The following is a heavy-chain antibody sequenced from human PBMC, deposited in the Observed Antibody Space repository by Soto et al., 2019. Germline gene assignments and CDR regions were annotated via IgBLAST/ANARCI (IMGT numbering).Heavy chain of an antibody. CDR3: ARRLHGYYYGMDG. D-gene: IGHD5-18*01. J-gene: IGHJ6*02. CDR2: INHRGGT. V-gene: IGHV4-34*01. Sequence: SETLSLTCAVYGGSFSGYYWSWIRQPPGKGLEWIGEINHRGGTNYNPSLKSRVTISVDKSKNQFSLKLSSVTAADTAVYYGARRLHGYYYGMDGWGQGTTVTVSS. CDR1: GGSFSGYY.